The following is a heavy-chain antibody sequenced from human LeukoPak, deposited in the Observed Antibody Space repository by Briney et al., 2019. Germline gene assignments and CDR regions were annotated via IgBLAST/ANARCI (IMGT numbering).Heavy chain of an antibody. D-gene: IGHD3-10*01. CDR1: GFQFTYFG. CDR2: IRNDGSSK. CDR3: AKSQDYGSGSYALGY. Sequence: QTGGSLRLSCAASGFQFTYFGMSWVRQAPGKGLEWVAFIRNDGSSKYYVESVKGRFIISIDNSPDTVYLHMSNLRPDDTAVYYCAKSQDYGSGSYALGYWGQGALVTVSS. J-gene: IGHJ4*02. V-gene: IGHV3-30*02.